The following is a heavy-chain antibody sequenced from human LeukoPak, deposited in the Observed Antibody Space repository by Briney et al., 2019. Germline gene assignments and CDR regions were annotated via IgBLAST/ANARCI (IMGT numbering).Heavy chain of an antibody. Sequence: SETLSLTCTVAGGSISSGGYYWSWIRQPPGKGLEWIGYIYYSGSTYYNPSLKSRVTISVDTSKNQFSLKLSSVTAADTAVYYCARASSSAFDIWGQGTMVTVSS. CDR3: ARASSSAFDI. J-gene: IGHJ3*02. CDR2: IYYSGST. D-gene: IGHD2-15*01. V-gene: IGHV4-30-4*01. CDR1: GGSISSGGYY.